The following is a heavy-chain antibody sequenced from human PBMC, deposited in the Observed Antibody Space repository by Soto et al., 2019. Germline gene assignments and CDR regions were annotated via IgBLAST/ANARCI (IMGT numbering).Heavy chain of an antibody. J-gene: IGHJ6*02. CDR1: GYRFPSYW. CDR3: ARQGSNGAYYYYGMDV. D-gene: IGHD2-8*01. CDR2: IYPGDSDT. V-gene: IGHV5-51*01. Sequence: PRESLKISCKGSGYRFPSYWIAWVRQMPGKGLEWMGIIYPGDSDTIYSPSFQGQVTFSADKSTSTAYLQWSSLKASDTAMYYCARQGSNGAYYYYGMDVWGQGTTVTVSS.